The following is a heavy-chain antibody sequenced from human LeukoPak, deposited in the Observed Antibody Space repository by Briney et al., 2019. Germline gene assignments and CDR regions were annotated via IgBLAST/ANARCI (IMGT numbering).Heavy chain of an antibody. J-gene: IGHJ4*02. Sequence: SETLSLTCTVSDGSISSYYWSWIRQPPGKGLEWIGYIYYSGSTNYNPSLKSRVTISVDTSKNQFSLKLSSVTAADTAVYYCARGGGYCSSTSCYHFDYWGRGTLVTVSS. CDR2: IYYSGST. D-gene: IGHD2-2*01. CDR1: DGSISSYY. V-gene: IGHV4-59*01. CDR3: ARGGGYCSSTSCYHFDY.